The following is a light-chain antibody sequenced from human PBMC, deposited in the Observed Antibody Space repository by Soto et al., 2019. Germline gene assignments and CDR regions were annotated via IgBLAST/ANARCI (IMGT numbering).Light chain of an antibody. CDR1: SSDVGGYNY. V-gene: IGLV2-14*01. J-gene: IGLJ2*01. CDR2: DVS. CDR3: SSYTSSSTRV. Sequence: QSVLTQPASVSGSPGQSITISCTGTSSDVGGYNYVSWYQQHPGKAPKLMIYDVSNRPSGVSNRFSGSKSGNTASLTISGLAADDEADYYCSSYTSSSTRVFGGGTKVTVL.